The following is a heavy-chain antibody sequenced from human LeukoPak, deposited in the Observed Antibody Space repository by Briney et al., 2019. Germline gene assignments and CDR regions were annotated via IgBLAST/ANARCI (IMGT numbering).Heavy chain of an antibody. CDR1: GFTFSSYS. J-gene: IGHJ4*02. CDR2: ISSSSSTI. Sequence: PGGSLRLSCAASGFTFSSYSMTWVRQAPGKGLEWVSYISSSSSTIYYADSVKGRFTISRDNAKNSLYLQMNSLRDEDTAVYYCARGGGPVLRFLEWLFPSDLDYWGQGTLVTVSS. V-gene: IGHV3-48*02. CDR3: ARGGGPVLRFLEWLFPSDLDY. D-gene: IGHD3-3*01.